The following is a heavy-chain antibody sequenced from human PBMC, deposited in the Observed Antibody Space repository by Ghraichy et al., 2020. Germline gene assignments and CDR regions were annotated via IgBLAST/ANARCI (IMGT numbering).Heavy chain of an antibody. CDR2: IKTDGSDK. J-gene: IGHJ6*02. V-gene: IGHV3-7*04. Sequence: GGSLRLSCAASGFTFSAYWMTWVRQVPGKGLEWVATIKTDGSDKYHVDSVMGRFTISRDNAKNVLYLQMNSLRGEDTAAYYCARGHYGMDAWDQGTTVTV. CDR3: ARGHYGMDA. CDR1: GFTFSAYW.